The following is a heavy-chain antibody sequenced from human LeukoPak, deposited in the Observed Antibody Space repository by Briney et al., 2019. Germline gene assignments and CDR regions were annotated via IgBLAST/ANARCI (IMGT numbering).Heavy chain of an antibody. CDR2: ISAYNGNT. J-gene: IGHJ4*02. D-gene: IGHD3-10*01. V-gene: IGHV1-18*01. CDR1: GYTFTSYG. CDR3: ARDHPMVRGVTPSV. Sequence: ASVKVSCKASGYTFTSYGISWVRQAPGQGLEWMGWISAYNGNTNYAQKLQGRVTMTTDTSTSTVYMELRSLRSDDTAVYYCARDHPMVRGVTPSVWGQGTLVTVSS.